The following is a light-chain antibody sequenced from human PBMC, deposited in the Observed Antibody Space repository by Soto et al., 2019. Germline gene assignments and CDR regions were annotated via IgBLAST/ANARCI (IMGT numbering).Light chain of an antibody. J-gene: IGLJ1*01. CDR3: AAWDDSLSGPNYV. V-gene: IGLV1-47*01. CDR1: SSNIGSNY. Sequence: QSVLTQPPSASGTPGQRVTISCSGSSSNIGSNYVYWYQQLPGTAPKLLTYRNNQRPSGVPDRFCGSKSGTLASLAISGLRSEDEADYYCAAWDDSLSGPNYVFGTGTQLTVL. CDR2: RNN.